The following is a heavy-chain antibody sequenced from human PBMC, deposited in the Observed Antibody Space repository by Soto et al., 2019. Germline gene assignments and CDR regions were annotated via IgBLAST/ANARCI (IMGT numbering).Heavy chain of an antibody. J-gene: IGHJ4*02. CDR2: INPNNGGT. V-gene: IGHV1-2*02. Sequence: ASVQVSCQASGYTFTGYYIHWVRHTPGQGLEWMGWINPNNGGTNYVQKFQGRVTMTRDTSISTAYMELRRLTSDDTAVYYCARDLPIVGTTTWDYWGQGTLVTVSS. CDR3: ARDLPIVGTTTWDY. CDR1: GYTFTGYY. D-gene: IGHD1-26*01.